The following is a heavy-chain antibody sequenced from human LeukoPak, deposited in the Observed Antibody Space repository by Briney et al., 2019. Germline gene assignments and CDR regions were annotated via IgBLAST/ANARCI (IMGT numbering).Heavy chain of an antibody. CDR1: GFTVTSNY. J-gene: IGHJ3*02. CDR3: ARGLTIDDAFDI. Sequence: PGGSLRLSCAASGFTVTSNYMSWVRQAPGKGLEWVSVIYSGGSTYYADSVKGRFTISRDNSKNTLYLQVNSLRAEDTAVYYCARGLTIDDAFDIWGQGTMVTVSS. V-gene: IGHV3-66*01. CDR2: IYSGGST. D-gene: IGHD3-3*01.